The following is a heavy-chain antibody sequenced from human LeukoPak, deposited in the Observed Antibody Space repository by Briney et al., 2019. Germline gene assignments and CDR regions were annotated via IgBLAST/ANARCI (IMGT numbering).Heavy chain of an antibody. D-gene: IGHD3-3*01. CDR3: AREFVFWSGLDSV. V-gene: IGHV4-39*07. J-gene: IGHJ4*02. CDR1: GGSISSSSYY. Sequence: SETLSLTCTVSGGSISSSSYYWGWIRQPPGKGLEWIGSIYYSGSTYYNPSLKSRVTISVDTSKNQFSLKLSSVTAADTAVYYCAREFVFWSGLDSVWGQGTLVTVSS. CDR2: IYYSGST.